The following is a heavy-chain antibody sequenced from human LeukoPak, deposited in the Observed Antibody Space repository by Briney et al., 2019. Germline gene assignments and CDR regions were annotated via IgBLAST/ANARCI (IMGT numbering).Heavy chain of an antibody. D-gene: IGHD1-1*01. CDR1: GGSISSSSYY. J-gene: IGHJ6*03. V-gene: IGHV4-39*07. Sequence: SETLSLTCTVSGGSISSSSYYWGWIRQPPGKGLEWIGSIYHSGSTNYNPSLKSRVTISVDKSKNQFSLKLSSVTAADTAVYYCARAGQLESYYYYYYMDVWGKGTTVTVSS. CDR2: IYHSGST. CDR3: ARAGQLESYYYYYYMDV.